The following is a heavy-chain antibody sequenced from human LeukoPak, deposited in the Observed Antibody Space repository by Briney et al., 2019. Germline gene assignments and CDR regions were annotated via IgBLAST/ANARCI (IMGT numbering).Heavy chain of an antibody. Sequence: PGGSLRLSCAASGFTFSNYWMSWVRQAPGKGLEWVATIKEDGSEKYSVESVKGRFTISRDNAKNSLYLQMNSLRAEDTAVYYCARDGKQLVHHSWFGPWGQGTLVTVSS. V-gene: IGHV3-7*01. D-gene: IGHD6-13*01. J-gene: IGHJ5*02. CDR2: IKEDGSEK. CDR3: ARDGKQLVHHSWFGP. CDR1: GFTFSNYW.